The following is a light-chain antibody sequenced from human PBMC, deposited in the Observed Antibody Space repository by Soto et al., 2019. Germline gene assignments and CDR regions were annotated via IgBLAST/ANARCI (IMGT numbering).Light chain of an antibody. V-gene: IGLV2-11*01. Sequence: QSALTQPRSVSGSPGQSVTISCTGTSSDVGGYNYVSWYQQPPGKAPKLMIYGVSQRPSGVPDRFSGSKSGNTASLTISGLQAEDEADYYCCSYAGSYTFPYVFGTGTK. J-gene: IGLJ1*01. CDR1: SSDVGGYNY. CDR3: CSYAGSYTFPYV. CDR2: GVS.